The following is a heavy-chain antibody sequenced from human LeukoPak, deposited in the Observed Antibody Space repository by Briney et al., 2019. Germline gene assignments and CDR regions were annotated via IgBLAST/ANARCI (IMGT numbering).Heavy chain of an antibody. Sequence: SETLSLTCTVSGGSISSSSYYWGWIRQPPGKGLEWIGSIYYSGSTYYNPSLKSRVTISVDTSKNQFSLKLSPVTAADTAVYYCARWLTGDRSLDYWGQGTLVTVSS. CDR2: IYYSGST. V-gene: IGHV4-39*07. CDR1: GGSISSSSYY. D-gene: IGHD7-27*01. CDR3: ARWLTGDRSLDY. J-gene: IGHJ4*02.